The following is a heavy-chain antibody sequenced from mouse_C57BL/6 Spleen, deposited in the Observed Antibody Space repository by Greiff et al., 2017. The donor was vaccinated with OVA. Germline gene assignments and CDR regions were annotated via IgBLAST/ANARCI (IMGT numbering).Heavy chain of an antibody. CDR2: IDPETGGT. CDR3: TRYYYGSSYAAWFAY. D-gene: IGHD1-1*01. J-gene: IGHJ3*01. Sequence: VQLQQSGAELVRPGASVTLSCKASGYTFTDYEMHWVKQTPVHGLEWIGAIDPETGGTAYNQKFKGKAILTADKSSSTAYMERRSLTSEDSAVYYCTRYYYGSSYAAWFAYWGQGTLVTVSA. V-gene: IGHV1-15*01. CDR1: GYTFTDYE.